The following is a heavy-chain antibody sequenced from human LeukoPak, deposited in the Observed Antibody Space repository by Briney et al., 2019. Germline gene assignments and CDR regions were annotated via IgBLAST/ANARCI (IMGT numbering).Heavy chain of an antibody. D-gene: IGHD3-10*01. Sequence: GGPLRLSCAASGFTFSSYEMNWVRQAPGKGLEWVSYISSSGSTIYYADSVKGRFTISRDNAKNSLYLQMNSLRAEDTAVYYCARATFPYGSVYYYYYGMDVWGKGTTVTVSS. J-gene: IGHJ6*04. CDR3: ARATFPYGSVYYYYYGMDV. CDR1: GFTFSSYE. V-gene: IGHV3-48*03. CDR2: ISSSGSTI.